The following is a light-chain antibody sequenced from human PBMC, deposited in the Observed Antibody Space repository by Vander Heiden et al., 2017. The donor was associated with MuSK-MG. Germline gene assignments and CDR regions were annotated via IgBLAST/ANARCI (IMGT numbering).Light chain of an antibody. Sequence: QSVLSQPASVSGSPGQSVTLSSTGTSSDVGPYNLVSWHQQHPGPPPKLMIYEVNKRTSEVSHRFSGSKSGNTAYLTISELQAEDEAKYYCCSHADSSPVFGGGTKLTVL. CDR2: EVN. CDR1: SSDVGPYNL. J-gene: IGLJ2*01. V-gene: IGLV2-23*02. CDR3: CSHADSSPV.